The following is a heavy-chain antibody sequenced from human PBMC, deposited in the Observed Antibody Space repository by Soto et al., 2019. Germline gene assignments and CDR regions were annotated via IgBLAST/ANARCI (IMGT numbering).Heavy chain of an antibody. CDR3: ARDSEKYSYCHNDY. CDR1: GGSVSSGTFY. J-gene: IGHJ4*02. CDR2: IFHSGT. V-gene: IGHV4-61*01. D-gene: IGHD5-18*01. Sequence: QVQLQESGPGLVKPSETLSLTCTVSGGSVSSGTFYWSWIRQPPGKRLEWIGYIFHSGTKYTHSLKSRVTISVDTSKNPFYLKLSSVTAADTAVYYCARDSEKYSYCHNDYWGQGTVVTVSS.